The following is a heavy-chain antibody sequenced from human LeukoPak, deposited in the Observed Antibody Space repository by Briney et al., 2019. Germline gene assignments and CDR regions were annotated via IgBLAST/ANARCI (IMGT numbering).Heavy chain of an antibody. J-gene: IGHJ6*03. D-gene: IGHD3-10*01. CDR3: ASAKRDYYGSGSYYNPYYYYYMDV. CDR1: GYSISSGNY. V-gene: IGHV4-38-2*02. Sequence: SETLSLTCTVSGYSISSGNYWDWIRQPPGKGLEWIGSIYHSGSTYYNPSLKSRVTISVDTSKNQFSLKLSSVTAADTAVYYCASAKRDYYGSGSYYNPYYYYYMDVWGKGTTVTISS. CDR2: IYHSGST.